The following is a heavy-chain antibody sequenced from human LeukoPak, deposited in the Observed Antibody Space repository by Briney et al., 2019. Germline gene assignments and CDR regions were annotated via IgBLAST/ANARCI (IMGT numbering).Heavy chain of an antibody. CDR2: INTNTGNP. J-gene: IGHJ6*02. V-gene: IGHV7-4-1*02. CDR3: ARISSSWHNYYYGMDV. D-gene: IGHD6-13*01. CDR1: GYTFTSYA. Sequence: GASVKVSCKASGYTFTSYAMNWVRQAPGQGLEWMGWINTNTGNPTYAQGFTGRFVFSLDTSVSTAYLQISSLKAEDTAVYYCARISSSWHNYYYGMDVWGQGTTVTVSS.